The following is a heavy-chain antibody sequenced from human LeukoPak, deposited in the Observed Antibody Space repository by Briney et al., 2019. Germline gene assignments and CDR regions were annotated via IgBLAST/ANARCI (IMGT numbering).Heavy chain of an antibody. CDR1: GFTFSSYS. Sequence: GGSLRLSCAVSGFTFSSYSMIWVRQAPGKGLQWVRNMKKDGSETKYVESVKGRFTISRDNAKNSLYLQMTSLRAEDTAVYYCGRHRSGSGTYFIDYWGQGTLVSVSS. D-gene: IGHD3-10*01. J-gene: IGHJ4*02. V-gene: IGHV3-7*01. CDR3: GRHRSGSGTYFIDY. CDR2: MKKDGSET.